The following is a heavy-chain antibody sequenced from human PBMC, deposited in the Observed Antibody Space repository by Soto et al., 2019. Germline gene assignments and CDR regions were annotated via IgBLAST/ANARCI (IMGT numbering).Heavy chain of an antibody. CDR3: ARHIAVSGTRGFDH. CDR2: IFHTGSA. Sequence: QVQLQESGPGLMKPSGTLSLTCAVSGGSITSNWWSWVRQPPGNWLEWIAEIFHTGSANYNPPLMYRLTISMDKSRNHLSLNLNSGTDADTAVYYCARHIAVSGTRGFDHGGQGTLVTVSS. V-gene: IGHV4-4*02. D-gene: IGHD2-21*01. CDR1: GGSITSNW. J-gene: IGHJ4*02.